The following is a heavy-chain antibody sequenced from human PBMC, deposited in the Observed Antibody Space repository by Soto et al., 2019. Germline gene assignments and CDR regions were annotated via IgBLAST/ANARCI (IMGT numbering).Heavy chain of an antibody. J-gene: IGHJ5*02. CDR2: IYYSGST. D-gene: IGHD2-2*01. CDR1: GGSICSGGYY. V-gene: IGHV4-31*03. Sequence: SETLSLTCTVSGGSICSGGYYWSWIRQHPGKGLEWIGYIYYSGSTYYNPSLKSRVTISVDTSKNQFSLKLSSVTAADTAVYYCARGGCSSTSCYPPVAWFDPWGQGTLVTSPQ. CDR3: ARGGCSSTSCYPPVAWFDP.